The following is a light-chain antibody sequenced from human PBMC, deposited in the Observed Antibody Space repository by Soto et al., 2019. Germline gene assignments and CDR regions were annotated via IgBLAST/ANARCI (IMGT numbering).Light chain of an antibody. J-gene: IGKJ4*01. Sequence: IVLTQSPVTLSLSPGERATLSCRPSQSVTGTYLAWYQQKPGLSPRLLIFAASSRAAGIPDRFSGSGSGTDFTLTISRLEPEDFAVYYCQQYSSPPLTFGGGTKVEIK. CDR2: AAS. CDR1: QSVTGTY. V-gene: IGKV3-20*01. CDR3: QQYSSPPLT.